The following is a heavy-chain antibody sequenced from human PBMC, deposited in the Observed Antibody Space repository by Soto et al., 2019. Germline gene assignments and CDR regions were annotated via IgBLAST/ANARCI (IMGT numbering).Heavy chain of an antibody. CDR2: ISSSSSYI. CDR1: GFTFSSYS. Sequence: EVQLVESGGGLVKPGGSLRLSCAASGFTFSSYSMNWVRQAPGKGLEWVSSISSSSSYIYYADSVKGRFTISRDNAKNSLYLQMNSLRDEDTAVYYCARVGLSTSDYYYYYMDVWGKGTTVTVSS. D-gene: IGHD2-2*01. V-gene: IGHV3-21*01. CDR3: ARVGLSTSDYYYYYMDV. J-gene: IGHJ6*03.